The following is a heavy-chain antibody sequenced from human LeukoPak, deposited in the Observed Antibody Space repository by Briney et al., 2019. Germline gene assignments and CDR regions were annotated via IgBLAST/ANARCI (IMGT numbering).Heavy chain of an antibody. J-gene: IGHJ4*02. CDR2: IIPIFGTA. D-gene: IGHD1-26*01. Sequence: GASVKVSCKASGGTFSSYAISWVRQAPGQGLEWMGGIIPIFGTANYAQKFQGRVTITADESTSTAYMELSSLRSEDTAVYYCARDRSGSYSSPFDYWGQGTLVTVSS. V-gene: IGHV1-69*13. CDR1: GGTFSSYA. CDR3: ARDRSGSYSSPFDY.